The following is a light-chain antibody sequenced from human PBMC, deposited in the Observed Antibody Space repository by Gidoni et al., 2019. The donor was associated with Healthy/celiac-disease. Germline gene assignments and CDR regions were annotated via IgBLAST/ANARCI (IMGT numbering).Light chain of an antibody. CDR3: QQYNNWLVT. Sequence: IVMTQSPATLSVSPGERATLSCRASQSVSSNLAWYQQKPGQAPRLLIYGASTRATGIPARFSGSGSGTEFTLTISSLQSEDFAVYYCQQYNNWLVTFXGXTKVEIK. V-gene: IGKV3-15*01. CDR2: GAS. CDR1: QSVSSN. J-gene: IGKJ4*01.